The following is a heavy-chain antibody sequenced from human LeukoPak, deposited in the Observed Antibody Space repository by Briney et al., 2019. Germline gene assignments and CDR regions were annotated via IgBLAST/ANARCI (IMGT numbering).Heavy chain of an antibody. CDR3: ARLQYCSGTSCYWFDP. CDR2: IYHTGST. J-gene: IGHJ5*02. CDR1: GGSISSHY. Sequence: DPSETLSLTCTVSGGSISSHYWSWIRQPPGKGLEWIGYIYHTGSTYYNPSLKSRVTISVDTSKNQFSLRLSSVTAADTAVYYCARLQYCSGTSCYWFDPWGQGTLVTVSS. V-gene: IGHV4-59*11. D-gene: IGHD2-2*01.